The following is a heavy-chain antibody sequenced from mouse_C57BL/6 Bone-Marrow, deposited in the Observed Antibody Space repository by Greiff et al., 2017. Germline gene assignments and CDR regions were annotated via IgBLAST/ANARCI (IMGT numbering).Heavy chain of an antibody. CDR2: IDPSDSYT. CDR1: GYTFTSYW. J-gene: IGHJ1*03. Sequence: QVQLQQPGAELVMPGASVKLSCKASGYTFTSYWMHWVKQRPGQGLEWIGEIDPSDSYTNYNQKFKGKSTLTVDKSSSPAYMQLSSLTSEDSAVYYCAREDYGSRRDWYFDVWGTGTTVTVSS. D-gene: IGHD1-1*01. V-gene: IGHV1-69*01. CDR3: AREDYGSRRDWYFDV.